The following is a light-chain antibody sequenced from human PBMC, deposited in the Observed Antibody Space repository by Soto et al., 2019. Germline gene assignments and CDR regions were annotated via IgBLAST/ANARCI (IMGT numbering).Light chain of an antibody. CDR2: DAS. Sequence: EIVLTQSPATLSLSPGERATLSCRASQSFSISLAWYQQKPGQATRRVIYDASDRSNGIPARFSGSGSGTDFTLTISSLEPEDFAVYYCQQRGDWPLYTFGQGTRLDLK. J-gene: IGKJ2*01. V-gene: IGKV3-11*01. CDR3: QQRGDWPLYT. CDR1: QSFSIS.